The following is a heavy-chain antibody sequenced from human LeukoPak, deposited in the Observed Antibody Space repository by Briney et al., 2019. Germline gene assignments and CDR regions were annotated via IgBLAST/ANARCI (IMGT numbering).Heavy chain of an antibody. CDR1: GFTFSNYW. V-gene: IGHV3-74*01. Sequence: PGGSLRLSCAASGFTFSNYWMHWVRQAPGKGLVWVSRINSDGSSTTYADSVKGRFTISRDNAKNTLYVQMNSLRAEDTAVYYCARVRSGSSAGNYGMDVWGQGTTATVSS. CDR2: INSDGSST. J-gene: IGHJ6*02. D-gene: IGHD1-26*01. CDR3: ARVRSGSSAGNYGMDV.